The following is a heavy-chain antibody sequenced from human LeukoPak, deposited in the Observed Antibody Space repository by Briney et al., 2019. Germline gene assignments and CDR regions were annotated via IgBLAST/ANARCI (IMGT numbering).Heavy chain of an antibody. D-gene: IGHD1-26*01. CDR1: GFTVSSNY. CDR3: ARLGVGATRDAFDI. CDR2: IYSGGYT. Sequence: GGSLRLSCAASGFTVSSNYMSWVRQAPGKGLEWVSVIYSGGYTYYADSVKGRFTISRDNSKNTLYLQMNSLRAEDTALYYCARLGVGATRDAFDIWGQGTMVTVSS. J-gene: IGHJ3*02. V-gene: IGHV3-53*01.